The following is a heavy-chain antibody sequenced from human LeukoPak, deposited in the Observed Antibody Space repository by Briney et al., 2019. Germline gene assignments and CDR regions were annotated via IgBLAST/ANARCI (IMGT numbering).Heavy chain of an antibody. D-gene: IGHD3-10*01. J-gene: IGHJ5*02. V-gene: IGHV4-34*01. Sequence: SETLSLTCAVYGGSFSGYYWSWIRQPPGKGLEWIGEINHSGSTNYNPSLKSRVTISVDTSKNQFSLKLSSVTAADTAVYYCARGLYKEFDPWGQGTLVTVSS. CDR1: GGSFSGYY. CDR3: ARGLYKEFDP. CDR2: INHSGST.